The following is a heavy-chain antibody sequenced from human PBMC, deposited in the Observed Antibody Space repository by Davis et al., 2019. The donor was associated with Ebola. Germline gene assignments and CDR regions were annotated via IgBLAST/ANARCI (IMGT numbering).Heavy chain of an antibody. J-gene: IGHJ5*02. CDR1: GGSFSGYY. V-gene: IGHV4-34*01. CDR3: ARGLRITIFGVVRNWFDP. CDR2: INHSGST. D-gene: IGHD3-3*01. Sequence: PSETLSLTCAVYGGSFSGYYWSWIRQPPGKGLEWIGEINHSGSTNYNPSLKSRVTISVDTSKNQFSLKLSSVTAADTAVYYCARGLRITIFGVVRNWFDPWGQGTLVTVSS.